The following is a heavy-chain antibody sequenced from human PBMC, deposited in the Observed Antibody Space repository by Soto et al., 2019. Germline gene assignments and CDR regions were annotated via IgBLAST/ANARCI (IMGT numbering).Heavy chain of an antibody. CDR3: ARVAVAAPRSWYFDL. J-gene: IGHJ2*01. CDR1: GFTFSDYW. D-gene: IGHD6-13*01. V-gene: IGHV3-74*01. Sequence: EVQLVESGGGLVQPGGSRRLSCAASGFTFSDYWMHWFRQAPGKGLVWVSRIRGDGSSTSHADSVKGRLTISRDNAKDTLYLQMNSLTVEDTAIYYCARVAVAAPRSWYFDLWAVAPWSLSPQ. CDR2: IRGDGSST.